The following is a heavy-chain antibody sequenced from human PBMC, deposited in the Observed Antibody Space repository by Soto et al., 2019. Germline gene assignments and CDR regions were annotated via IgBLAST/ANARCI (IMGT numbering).Heavy chain of an antibody. V-gene: IGHV1-46*01. CDR3: ARDLSVWQQLDY. J-gene: IGHJ4*02. D-gene: IGHD6-13*01. CDR2: INPGGGST. Sequence: GAXVKVSCKASGYTFTSYYMHWVRQAPGQGLEWMGIINPGGGSTSYAQKFQGRVTMTRDTSTSTVYMGLSSLRSEDTAVYYCARDLSVWQQLDYWGQGTLVTVSS. CDR1: GYTFTSYY.